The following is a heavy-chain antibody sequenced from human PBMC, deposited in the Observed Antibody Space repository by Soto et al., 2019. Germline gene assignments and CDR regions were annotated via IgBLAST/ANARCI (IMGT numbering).Heavy chain of an antibody. J-gene: IGHJ4*02. V-gene: IGHV3-21*02. D-gene: IGHD2-15*01. CDR2: ITTSSSFR. CDR1: GFTFSTYS. Sequence: EVQLVESGGGLVKPGGSLRLSCAASGFTFSTYSMNWVRQAPGKGLEWVADITTSSSFRFYADSMKGRFTISRDDAKNSLYLQMNSLRAEDTGVYYCARDLGVALATLTLDSWGQGTLVTVSS. CDR3: ARDLGVALATLTLDS.